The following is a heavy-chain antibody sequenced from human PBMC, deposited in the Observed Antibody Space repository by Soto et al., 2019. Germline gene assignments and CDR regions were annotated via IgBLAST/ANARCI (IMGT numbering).Heavy chain of an antibody. J-gene: IGHJ5*02. D-gene: IGHD2-2*01. CDR1: GGSISSGGYY. V-gene: IGHV4-31*03. CDR3: AREGYCSSTSCYEFYWFDP. CDR2: IYYSGST. Sequence: SETLSLTCTVSGGSISSGGYYWSWIRQHPGKGLEWIGYIYYSGSTYYNPSLKSRVTISVDTSKNQFSLKLSSVTAADTAVYYCAREGYCSSTSCYEFYWFDPWGQGTLVTV.